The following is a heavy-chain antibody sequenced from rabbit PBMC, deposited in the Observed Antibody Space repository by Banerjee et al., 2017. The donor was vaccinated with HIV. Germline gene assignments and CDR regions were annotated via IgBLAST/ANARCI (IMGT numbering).Heavy chain of an antibody. CDR1: GIDFSSYYY. CDR2: IYTVST. Sequence: QQQLEESGGGLVKPGGTLTLTCKASGIDFSSYYYMCWVRQAPGKGLELIACIYTVSTYYASWVNGRFTISKTSSTTVTLQMTSLTVADTATYFCARFYSYDDYGDNLWGQGTLVTVS. D-gene: IGHD2-1*01. V-gene: IGHV1S43*01. J-gene: IGHJ4*01. CDR3: ARFYSYDDYGDNL.